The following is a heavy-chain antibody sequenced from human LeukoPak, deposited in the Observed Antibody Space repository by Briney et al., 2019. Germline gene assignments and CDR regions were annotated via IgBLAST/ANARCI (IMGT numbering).Heavy chain of an antibody. J-gene: IGHJ4*02. V-gene: IGHV3-23*01. D-gene: IGHD5-12*01. CDR2: SSGSGGST. Sequence: QSGGSLRLSCGASGFTFSSYAMSWVRKAPGKGLEWVSASSGSGGSTYYADSVKGRFTISRENSKNTLYLQMNSLRAEDTAVYYCARMGYSGYDHGFDYWGQGTLVTVSS. CDR3: ARMGYSGYDHGFDY. CDR1: GFTFSSYA.